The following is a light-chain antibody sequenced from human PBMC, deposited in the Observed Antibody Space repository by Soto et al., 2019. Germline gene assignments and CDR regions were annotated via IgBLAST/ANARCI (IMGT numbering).Light chain of an antibody. CDR2: AAS. Sequence: EIVMTQSPGTLSLSPGDTAALSWRASQSLGSDLAWYQQKPGQAPRLLIFAASARPTGIPARISGSGSGTEFTLTISSLRSEDFAVYFCQQYYNWPRTFGQGTKVDIK. J-gene: IGKJ1*01. CDR3: QQYYNWPRT. CDR1: QSLGSD. V-gene: IGKV3-15*01.